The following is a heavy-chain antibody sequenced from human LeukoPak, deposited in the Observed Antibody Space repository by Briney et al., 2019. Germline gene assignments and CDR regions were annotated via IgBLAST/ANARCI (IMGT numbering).Heavy chain of an antibody. CDR1: GYTFTSYD. CDR3: ARDGLDYYDSSGYSFDY. D-gene: IGHD3-22*01. Sequence: ASVKVSCKASGYTFTSYDINWVRQATGQGLEWMGWMNPNSGNTGYAQKFQGRVTMTRNTSISTAYMELSSLRSEDTAVYYCARDGLDYYDSSGYSFDYWGQGTLVTVSS. CDR2: MNPNSGNT. J-gene: IGHJ4*02. V-gene: IGHV1-8*01.